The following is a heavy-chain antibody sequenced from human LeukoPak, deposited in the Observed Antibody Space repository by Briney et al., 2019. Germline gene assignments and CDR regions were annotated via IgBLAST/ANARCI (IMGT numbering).Heavy chain of an antibody. D-gene: IGHD3-16*02. CDR1: GGSISSSSYY. Sequence: PSETLSLTCAVYGGSISSSSYYWGWIRQPPGKGLEWIGSIYYSGSTYYNPSLKSRVTISVDTSKNQFSLKLSSVTAADTAVYYCARGVRYDYVWGSYRLDYWGQGTLVTVSS. CDR2: IYYSGST. V-gene: IGHV4-39*01. CDR3: ARGVRYDYVWGSYRLDY. J-gene: IGHJ4*02.